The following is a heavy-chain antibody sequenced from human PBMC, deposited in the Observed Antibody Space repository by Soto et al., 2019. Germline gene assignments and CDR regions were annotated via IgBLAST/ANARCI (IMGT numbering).Heavy chain of an antibody. CDR2: IVPVFGRR. Sequence: SVKVSCKASGGSFSNFGISWVRQAPGQVLEWLGGIVPVFGRRNYAQRFRGRLTITADESTSTRCMELISLRSDDTAVYYCAREGSGYNFWGQGTQVTVSS. D-gene: IGHD5-12*01. J-gene: IGHJ4*02. CDR3: AREGSGYNF. V-gene: IGHV1-69*13. CDR1: GGSFSNFG.